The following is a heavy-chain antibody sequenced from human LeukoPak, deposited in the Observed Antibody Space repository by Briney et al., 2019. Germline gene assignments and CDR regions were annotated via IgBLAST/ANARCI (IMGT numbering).Heavy chain of an antibody. J-gene: IGHJ6*02. CDR3: AREVLYYYDSSGYAPVAGMDV. D-gene: IGHD3-22*01. Sequence: GGSLRLSCAASGFTFSSYSMTWVRQAPGKGLEWVSYISSSSSTIYYADSVKGRFTISRDNAKNSLYLQMNSLRAEDTAVYYCAREVLYYYDSSGYAPVAGMDVWGQGTTVTVSS. V-gene: IGHV3-48*01. CDR1: GFTFSSYS. CDR2: ISSSSSTI.